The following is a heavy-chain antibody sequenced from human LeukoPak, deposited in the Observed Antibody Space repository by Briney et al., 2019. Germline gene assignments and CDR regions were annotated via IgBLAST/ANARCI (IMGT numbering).Heavy chain of an antibody. CDR3: ARGELLDY. J-gene: IGHJ4*02. V-gene: IGHV4-34*01. Sequence: SETLSLTCAVYGGSFSGYYWSWIRQPPGKGLEWIGEINHSGSTNYNPSLKSRITISVDTSKNQFSLKLSSVTAADTAVYYCARGELLDYWGQGTLVTVSS. CDR2: INHSGST. D-gene: IGHD1-7*01. CDR1: GGSFSGYY.